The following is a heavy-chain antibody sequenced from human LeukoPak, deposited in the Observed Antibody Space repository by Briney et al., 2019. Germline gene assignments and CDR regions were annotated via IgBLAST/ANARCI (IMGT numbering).Heavy chain of an antibody. Sequence: ASVKVSCKASGGTFSSYAISWVRQAPGQGLEWTGGIIPIFGTANYAQKFQGRVTITTDKSTSTAYMELSSLRSEDTAVYYCARVPWMGATYYFDYWGQGTLVTVSS. V-gene: IGHV1-69*05. J-gene: IGHJ4*02. CDR3: ARVPWMGATYYFDY. D-gene: IGHD1-26*01. CDR1: GGTFSSYA. CDR2: IIPIFGTA.